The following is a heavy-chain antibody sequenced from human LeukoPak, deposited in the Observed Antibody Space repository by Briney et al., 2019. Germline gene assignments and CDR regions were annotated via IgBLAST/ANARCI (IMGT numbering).Heavy chain of an antibody. D-gene: IGHD1-26*01. CDR1: GFTFSSYD. CDR3: AREVGAERYFDL. Sequence: GGSLRLSCAASGFTFSSYDMHWVRQATGKGLEWVSAIGTAGDTYYPGSVKGRFTISRENAKNSLYLQMNSLRAEDTAVYYCAREVGAERYFDLCGRSTLVTVSS. CDR2: IGTAGDT. V-gene: IGHV3-13*01. J-gene: IGHJ2*01.